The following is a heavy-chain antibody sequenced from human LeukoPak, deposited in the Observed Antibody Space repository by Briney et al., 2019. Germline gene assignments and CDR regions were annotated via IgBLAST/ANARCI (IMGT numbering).Heavy chain of an antibody. V-gene: IGHV3-21*01. J-gene: IGHJ4*02. CDR1: GFTFSSYS. Sequence: GGSLRLSCAASGFTFSSYSMNWVRQAPGKGLEWVSSISSSSSYIYYADSVKGRFTISRDNAKNSLYLQMNSLRAEDTAVYYCARDGHIGIAAAAFDHWGQGTLVTVSS. CDR2: ISSSSSYI. D-gene: IGHD6-13*01. CDR3: ARDGHIGIAAAAFDH.